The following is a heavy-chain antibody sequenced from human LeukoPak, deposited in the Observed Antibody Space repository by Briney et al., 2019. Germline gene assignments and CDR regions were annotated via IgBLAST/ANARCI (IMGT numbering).Heavy chain of an antibody. Sequence: GGSLRLSCAASGFTFSSYAMSWVRQAPGKGLECVSAISGSGGSKYYADSAKGRYNISRDNYKNTLYLQMNSLRAEDTAVYYCAKESGGLYYFDYWGQGTLVTVSS. D-gene: IGHD1-26*01. J-gene: IGHJ4*02. CDR2: ISGSGGSK. CDR1: GFTFSSYA. CDR3: AKESGGLYYFDY. V-gene: IGHV3-23*01.